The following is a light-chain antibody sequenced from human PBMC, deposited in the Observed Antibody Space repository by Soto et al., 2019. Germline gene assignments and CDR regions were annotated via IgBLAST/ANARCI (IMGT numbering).Light chain of an antibody. CDR2: DAS. CDR1: QSVSSY. Sequence: EIWLAKSPATLSFSPGERATLSCRASQSVSSYLAWYQQKPGQAPRLLIYDASNRATGIPARFSGSGSGTDFTLTISSLEPEDFAVYYCQQRSNFGQGTRLEIK. V-gene: IGKV3-11*01. J-gene: IGKJ5*01. CDR3: QQRSN.